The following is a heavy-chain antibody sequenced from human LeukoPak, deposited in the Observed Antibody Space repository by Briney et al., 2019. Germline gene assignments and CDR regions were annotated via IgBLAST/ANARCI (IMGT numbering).Heavy chain of an antibody. Sequence: SGGSLRLSCAASGFTFSNYAMSWVRQAPGKGLEWVSCISGSGSSTYYADSVKGRFTISRDNSKNTLYVQMNSLRAGDTAVYFCAKMPVSYSSGWTNFDYWGQGTLVTVSS. D-gene: IGHD6-19*01. CDR2: ISGSGSST. CDR1: GFTFSNYA. V-gene: IGHV3-23*01. J-gene: IGHJ4*02. CDR3: AKMPVSYSSGWTNFDY.